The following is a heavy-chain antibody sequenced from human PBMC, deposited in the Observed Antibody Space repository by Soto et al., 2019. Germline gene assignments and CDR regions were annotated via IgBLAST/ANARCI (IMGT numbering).Heavy chain of an antibody. J-gene: IGHJ6*02. CDR3: ARSLVTVVTPGGYYYYGMDV. CDR1: GGTFSSYA. D-gene: IGHD2-21*02. CDR2: IIPIFGTA. V-gene: IGHV1-69*13. Sequence: GASVKVSCKASGGTFSSYAISWVRQAPGQGLEWMGGIIPIFGTANYAQKFLGRVTITADESTSTAYMELSSLRSEDTAVYYCARSLVTVVTPGGYYYYGMDVWGQGTTVTVSS.